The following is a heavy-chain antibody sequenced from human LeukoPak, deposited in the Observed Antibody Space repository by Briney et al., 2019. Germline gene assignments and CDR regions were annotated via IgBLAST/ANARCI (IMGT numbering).Heavy chain of an antibody. V-gene: IGHV3-30*02. CDR2: IRYDGSNK. D-gene: IGHD3-16*01. Sequence: GGSLRLSCAASGFTFSSYGMHWVRQAPGKGLEWVAFIRYDGSNKYYADSVKGRFTISRDNSRDTLYLQMNSLGAEDTAVYYCAKGYYDYVWGSYYFDYWGQGTLVTVSS. CDR3: AKGYYDYVWGSYYFDY. CDR1: GFTFSSYG. J-gene: IGHJ4*02.